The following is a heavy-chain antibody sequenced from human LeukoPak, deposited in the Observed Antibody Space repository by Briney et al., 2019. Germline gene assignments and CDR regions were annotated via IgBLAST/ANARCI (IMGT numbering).Heavy chain of an antibody. CDR3: ARVSHYYGSGSYYYYYGVDV. D-gene: IGHD3-10*01. CDR1: GGSISSYY. J-gene: IGHJ6*02. Sequence: SDTRSLTGTVSGGSISSYYWSWIRQPPGKGLEWCGYIYYSGSTNYNPALNSRVTISVDTSKNQFSLKLSSVTAADTAVYYCARVSHYYGSGSYYYYYGVDVWGQGTTVTVSS. V-gene: IGHV4-59*13. CDR2: IYYSGST.